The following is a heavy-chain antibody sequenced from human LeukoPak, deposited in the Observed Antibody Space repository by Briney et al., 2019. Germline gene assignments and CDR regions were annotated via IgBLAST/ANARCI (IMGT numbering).Heavy chain of an antibody. CDR2: IYYSGST. V-gene: IGHV4-59*01. J-gene: IGHJ6*02. CDR3: ARDPTYYYGSGSQQDYYGMDV. CDR1: GDSISTYY. D-gene: IGHD3-10*01. Sequence: PSETLSLTCTVSGDSISTYYWSWIRQPPGKGLEWIGYIYYSGSTNYNPSLKSRVTISVGTSKNQSSLKLSSVTAADTAVYYCARDPTYYYGSGSQQDYYGMDVWGQGTTVTVSS.